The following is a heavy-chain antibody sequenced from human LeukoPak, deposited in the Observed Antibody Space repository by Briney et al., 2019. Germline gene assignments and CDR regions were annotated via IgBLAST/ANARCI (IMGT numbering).Heavy chain of an antibody. D-gene: IGHD2-21*02. Sequence: ASVKVSCKASGYTFIGYYMHWVRQAPGQGPEWMGWINPNSGGTNYAQKFQGRVTMTRDTSISTAYMELSRLRSDDTAVYYCARPTCGGDCYSGSDTFDIWGQGTMVTVSS. CDR2: INPNSGGT. CDR3: ARPTCGGDCYSGSDTFDI. CDR1: GYTFIGYY. J-gene: IGHJ3*02. V-gene: IGHV1-2*02.